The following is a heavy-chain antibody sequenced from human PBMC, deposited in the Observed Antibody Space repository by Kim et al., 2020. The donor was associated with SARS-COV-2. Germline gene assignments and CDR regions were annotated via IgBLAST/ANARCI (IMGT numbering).Heavy chain of an antibody. J-gene: IGHJ6*02. CDR1: GGSISSNNW. CDR2: INHSGTT. D-gene: IGHD6-19*01. V-gene: IGHV4-4*02. Sequence: SETLSLTCGVSGGSISSNNWWSWVRQPPGRGLEWIGDINHSGTTNYNPSLKSRVTISVDKSKNQLFLNMKSMTAADTAVYYCARPVAGSVWDVWGHGTTVTASS. CDR3: ARPVAGSVWDV.